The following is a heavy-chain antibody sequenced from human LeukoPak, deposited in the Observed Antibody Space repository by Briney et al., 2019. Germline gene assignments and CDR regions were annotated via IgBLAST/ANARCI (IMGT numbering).Heavy chain of an antibody. V-gene: IGHV3-48*02. CDR2: ISSSSTI. CDR3: ARADLVWGYSDY. J-gene: IGHJ4*02. D-gene: IGHD2-15*01. CDR1: GFTFSSYS. Sequence: GGSLRLSCAASGFTFSSYSMNWVRQAPGKGLEWVSYISSSSTIYYADSVKGRFTISRDNAKNSLYLQMNSLRDEDTAVYYCARADLVWGYSDYWGQGTLVTVSS.